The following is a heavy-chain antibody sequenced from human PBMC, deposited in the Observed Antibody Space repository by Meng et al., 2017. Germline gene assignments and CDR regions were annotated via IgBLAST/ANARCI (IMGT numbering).Heavy chain of an antibody. Sequence: GESLKISCAASGFTFSSYEMNWVRQAPGKGLEWVSYISSSGSTIYYADSVKGRFTISRDNAKNSLYLQMNSLRAEDTAVHYCAGTSEYYDSSGYYLDSAFDYWGQGTLVTVSS. CDR3: AGTSEYYDSSGYYLDSAFDY. CDR2: ISSSGSTI. V-gene: IGHV3-48*03. D-gene: IGHD3-22*01. J-gene: IGHJ4*02. CDR1: GFTFSSYE.